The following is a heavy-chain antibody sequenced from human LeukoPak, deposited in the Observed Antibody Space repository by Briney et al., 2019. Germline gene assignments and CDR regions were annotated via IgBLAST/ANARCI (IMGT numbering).Heavy chain of an antibody. D-gene: IGHD6-19*01. V-gene: IGHV3-7*01. Sequence: GGSLRLSCTASGFTFTDYWVNWVRQAPVKGLEWVANMRPDGSEKFYVESVKGRFTISRDNAKISAFLQMSNLRAEDTGIYYCARNISSSGAWWGRGTLVTVSS. J-gene: IGHJ2*01. CDR1: GFTFTDYW. CDR3: ARNISSSGAW. CDR2: MRPDGSEK.